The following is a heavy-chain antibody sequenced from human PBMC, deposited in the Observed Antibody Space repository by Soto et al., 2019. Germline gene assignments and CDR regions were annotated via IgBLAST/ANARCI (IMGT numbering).Heavy chain of an antibody. V-gene: IGHV3-53*01. CDR3: ALDPRGYSYGLFWSYSHLDV. CDR2: IYSEGTT. D-gene: IGHD5-18*01. CDR1: GLPFSSNY. Sequence: PGVSLGLSCSASGLPFSSNYVSWVRQAPGKGLEWVSVIYSEGTTYYADSVKGRFTVSRDNSKNTLYLQMNSLRVEDTAVYYCALDPRGYSYGLFWSYSHLDVWGQGTKVTVSS. J-gene: IGHJ6*02.